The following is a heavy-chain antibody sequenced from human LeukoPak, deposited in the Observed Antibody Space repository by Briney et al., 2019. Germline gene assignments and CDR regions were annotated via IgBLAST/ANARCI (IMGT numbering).Heavy chain of an antibody. Sequence: PSEALSLTCTVSGGSISSYYWSWIRQPPGKGLEWIGYIYYSGSTNYNPSLKSRVTISVDTSKNQFSLKLSSVTAADTAVYYCARVTSSGWGVTWGQGTLVTVSS. CDR3: ARVTSSGWGVT. CDR2: IYYSGST. J-gene: IGHJ5*02. CDR1: GGSISSYY. V-gene: IGHV4-59*01. D-gene: IGHD6-19*01.